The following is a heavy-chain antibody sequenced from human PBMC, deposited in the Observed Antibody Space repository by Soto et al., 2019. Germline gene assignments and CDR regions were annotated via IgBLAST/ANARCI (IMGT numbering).Heavy chain of an antibody. CDR3: VRDTYYDFWSGPGGTFDL. Sequence: GGSLRLSCVASGFKFEDQAMHWVRQAPGKGLEWVSGISWKGDRVGYADSVKGRFTISRDNVKNSLVLQMNSLRAEDTAFYFCVRDTYYDFWSGPGGTFDLWGPGAMVTVSS. V-gene: IGHV3-9*01. CDR2: ISWKGDRV. J-gene: IGHJ3*01. CDR1: GFKFEDQA. D-gene: IGHD3-3*01.